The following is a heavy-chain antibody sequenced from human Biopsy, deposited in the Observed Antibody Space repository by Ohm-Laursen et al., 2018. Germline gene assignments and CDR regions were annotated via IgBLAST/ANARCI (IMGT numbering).Heavy chain of an antibody. Sequence: SETLSLTCTVSGGPISSDYWSWIRQTPGKGLEWIGYTYYSGSTNYNPSLKSRVTISVDTSKNQFSLRLNSVTAADTAVYYCARATNSTGWPYYYFYGMDVWGQGTTVTVSS. V-gene: IGHV4-59*01. CDR3: ARATNSTGWPYYYFYGMDV. J-gene: IGHJ6*02. CDR1: GGPISSDY. CDR2: TYYSGST. D-gene: IGHD2/OR15-2a*01.